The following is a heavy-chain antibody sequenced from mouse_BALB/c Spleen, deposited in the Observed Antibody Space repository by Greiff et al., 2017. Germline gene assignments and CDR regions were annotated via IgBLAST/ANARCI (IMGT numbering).Heavy chain of an antibody. CDR2: ISDGGSYT. D-gene: IGHD3-1*01. V-gene: IGHV5-4*02. CDR3: ARASGFAY. J-gene: IGHJ3*01. CDR1: GFTFSDYY. Sequence: EVNVVESGGGLVKPGGSLKLSCAASGFTFSDYYMYWVRQTPEKRLEWVATISDGGSYTYYPDSVKGRFTISRDNAKNNLYLQMSSLKSEDTAMYYCARASGFAYWGQGTLVTVSA.